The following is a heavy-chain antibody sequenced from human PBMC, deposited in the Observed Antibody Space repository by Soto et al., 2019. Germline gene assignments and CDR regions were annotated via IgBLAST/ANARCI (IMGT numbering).Heavy chain of an antibody. D-gene: IGHD3-22*01. Sequence: QVQLVESGGGVVQPGRSLRLSCAASGFTFSSYGMHWARQAPGKGLEWVAVIWYDGSNKYYADSVKGRFTISRDNSKNTLYLQMNSLRAEDTAVYYCARTDSSGYRFDYWGQGTLVTVSS. CDR2: IWYDGSNK. CDR3: ARTDSSGYRFDY. J-gene: IGHJ4*02. V-gene: IGHV3-33*01. CDR1: GFTFSSYG.